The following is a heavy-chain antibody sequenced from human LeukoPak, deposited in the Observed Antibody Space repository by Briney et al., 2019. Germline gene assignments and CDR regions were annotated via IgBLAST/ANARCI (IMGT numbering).Heavy chain of an antibody. Sequence: PGGSLRLSCAASRFTFRTFAMSWVRQAPGKGLECVSVISAGGGNTYYADSVKGRFTISRDNSKSTLYLQMTSLRAEDTAVYYCAKGHSDYGRGFDWWGQGTLVTVSS. CDR1: RFTFRTFA. V-gene: IGHV3-23*01. J-gene: IGHJ4*02. CDR2: ISAGGGNT. CDR3: AKGHSDYGRGFDW. D-gene: IGHD4/OR15-4a*01.